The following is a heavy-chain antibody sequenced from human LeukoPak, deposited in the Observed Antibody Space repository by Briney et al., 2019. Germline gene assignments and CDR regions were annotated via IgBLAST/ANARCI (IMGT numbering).Heavy chain of an antibody. CDR3: ARHGDYGGRNYGMDV. V-gene: IGHV3-7*01. J-gene: IGHJ6*02. CDR2: IKTDGYDK. CDR1: GFTFSNYW. D-gene: IGHD4-23*01. Sequence: GGSLRLSCAASGFTFSNYWMGWVRQAPGKGLEWVANIKTDGYDKYYADSLKGRFTISRDNAKSSLYLQMDSLRAEDTAVYYCARHGDYGGRNYGMDVWGQGTTVTVSS.